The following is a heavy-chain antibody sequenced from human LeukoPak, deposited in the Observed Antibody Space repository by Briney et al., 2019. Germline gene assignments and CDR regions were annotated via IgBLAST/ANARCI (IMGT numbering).Heavy chain of an antibody. V-gene: IGHV4-4*07. CDR3: ARAFRGGYSSGYQSPFDY. J-gene: IGHJ4*02. Sequence: PSETLSLTCTVSGGSISSYYWSWIRQPAGKGLEWIGRIYTSGSTNYNPSLKSRVTISVDTSKNQFSLKLSSVTAADTAVYYCARAFRGGYSSGYQSPFDYWGQGTLVTVSS. CDR1: GGSISSYY. CDR2: IYTSGST. D-gene: IGHD3-22*01.